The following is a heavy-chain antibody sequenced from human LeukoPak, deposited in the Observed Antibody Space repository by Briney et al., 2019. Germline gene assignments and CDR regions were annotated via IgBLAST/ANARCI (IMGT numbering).Heavy chain of an antibody. Sequence: PSETLSLTCNVSGGSIRGYYWSWIRQPPGKGLEWIGYIYSSGSTNYNPSLKSRVTMSVDTSKNQFSLKVSSVTAADTAVYYCARVFDSGSQAYFYYMDVWGKGTTVTISS. D-gene: IGHD3-10*01. J-gene: IGHJ6*03. CDR2: IYSSGST. V-gene: IGHV4-59*01. CDR1: GGSIRGYY. CDR3: ARVFDSGSQAYFYYMDV.